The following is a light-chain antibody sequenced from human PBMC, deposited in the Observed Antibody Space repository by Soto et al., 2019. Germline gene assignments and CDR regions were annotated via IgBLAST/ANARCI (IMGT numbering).Light chain of an antibody. CDR3: AARDDSLNGYV. V-gene: IGLV1-44*01. CDR2: ANN. Sequence: QSVLTQPPSASGTPGQRVTISCSGSSSNIGSNTVNWYQQLPGTAPKLLIHANNQRPSGVPDRFSGSKSGTSASLAISWLQSEEADYYCAARDDSLNGYVFGTGTKVTVL. CDR1: SSNIGSNT. J-gene: IGLJ1*01.